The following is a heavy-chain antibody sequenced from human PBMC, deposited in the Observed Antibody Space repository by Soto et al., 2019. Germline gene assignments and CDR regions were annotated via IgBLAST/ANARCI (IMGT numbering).Heavy chain of an antibody. CDR2: INHSGST. V-gene: IGHV4-34*01. CDR3: ARGARNNWNYDVYYYGMDV. J-gene: IGHJ6*02. Sequence: SETLSLTFAVYGGSFSGYYWSWIRQPPGKGLEWIGEINHSGSTNYNPSLKSRVTISVDTSKNQFSLKLSSVTAADTAVYFCARGARNNWNYDVYYYGMDVWGQGTTVTVSS. CDR1: GGSFSGYY. D-gene: IGHD1-7*01.